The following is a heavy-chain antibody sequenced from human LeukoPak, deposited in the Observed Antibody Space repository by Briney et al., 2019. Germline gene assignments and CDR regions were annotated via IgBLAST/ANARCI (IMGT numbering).Heavy chain of an antibody. D-gene: IGHD3-22*01. CDR2: IIPIFGTA. J-gene: IGHJ4*02. Sequence: ASVKVSCKASGGTFSSYAISWVRQAPGQGLEWMGGIIPIFGTANYAQKFQGRVTITTDESTSTAYMELSSLRSEDTAVYYCARPPTLYYDSSGYYWGYFDYWGQGTLVTVSS. V-gene: IGHV1-69*05. CDR3: ARPPTLYYDSSGYYWGYFDY. CDR1: GGTFSSYA.